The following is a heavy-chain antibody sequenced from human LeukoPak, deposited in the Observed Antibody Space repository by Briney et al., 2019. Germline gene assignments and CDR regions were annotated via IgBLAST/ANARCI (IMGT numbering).Heavy chain of an antibody. J-gene: IGHJ4*02. V-gene: IGHV1-18*01. CDR2: ISAYNGNT. D-gene: IGHD1-7*01. CDR1: GYTFTNYG. CDR3: AREPHLSAWNYEDY. Sequence: GASVKVSCKASGYTFTNYGISWVRQAPGQGLEWMGWISAYNGNTNYAQKLQGRVTMTTDTSTSTAYMELRSLRSDDTAVYYCAREPHLSAWNYEDYWGQGTLVTVSS.